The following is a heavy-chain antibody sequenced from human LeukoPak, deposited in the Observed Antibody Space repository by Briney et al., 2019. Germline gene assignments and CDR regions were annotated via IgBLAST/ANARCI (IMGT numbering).Heavy chain of an antibody. CDR3: ARATDSGYDPFDS. V-gene: IGHV3-66*01. CDR1: GVTVSSNY. Sequence: PGGSLRLSRAASGVTVSSNYMTRVRQAPGKGLEWVSVIYSGGTTYYADSVKGRFIISRDNSENTLYLQMNTLRAEDTAMYYCARATDSGYDPFDSWGQGTLVTVSS. D-gene: IGHD5-12*01. CDR2: IYSGGTT. J-gene: IGHJ4*02.